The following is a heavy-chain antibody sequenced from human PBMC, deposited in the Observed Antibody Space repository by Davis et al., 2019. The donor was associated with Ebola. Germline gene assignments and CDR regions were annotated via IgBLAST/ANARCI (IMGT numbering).Heavy chain of an antibody. CDR3: VKDSSNIWFDI. D-gene: IGHD2/OR15-2a*01. V-gene: IGHV3-23*01. CDR1: GSIFRNYV. CDR2: FGTGGDT. J-gene: IGHJ3*02. Sequence: GGSLRPSCETSGSIFRNYVMSWVRQAPGKGLEWVSTFGTGGDTYYADSVKGRFAISRDNSRGTLYLQMNSLRVEDSAIYYCVKDSSNIWFDIWGQGTLVTVSS.